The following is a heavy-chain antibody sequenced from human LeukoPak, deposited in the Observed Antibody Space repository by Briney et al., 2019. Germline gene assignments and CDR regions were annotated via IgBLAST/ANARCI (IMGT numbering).Heavy chain of an antibody. D-gene: IGHD3-10*01. CDR1: DVSLSSYY. Sequence: PSETLSLTCTVSDVSLSSYYWGWIRQPPGKGLEWIGDIYYSGNTNYNPSLKSRVTISVDTSKSQFSLKVSSVTAADTAVYYCARVIRGVISGHFDYWGQGTLVTVSS. V-gene: IGHV4-59*01. J-gene: IGHJ4*02. CDR3: ARVIRGVISGHFDY. CDR2: IYYSGNT.